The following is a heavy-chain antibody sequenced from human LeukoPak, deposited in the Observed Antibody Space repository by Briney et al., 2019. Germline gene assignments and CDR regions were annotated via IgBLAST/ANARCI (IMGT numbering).Heavy chain of an antibody. CDR3: ARLVVVPAAILDAFDI. CDR2: IKQDGSEK. Sequence: PGGSLRLSCAASGFTFSSYWMSWVRQAPGKGLGWVANIKQDGSEKYYVDSVKGRFTISRDNAKNSLYLQMNSLRAEDTAVYYCARLVVVPAAILDAFDIWGQGTMVTVSS. V-gene: IGHV3-7*01. J-gene: IGHJ3*02. CDR1: GFTFSSYW. D-gene: IGHD2-2*01.